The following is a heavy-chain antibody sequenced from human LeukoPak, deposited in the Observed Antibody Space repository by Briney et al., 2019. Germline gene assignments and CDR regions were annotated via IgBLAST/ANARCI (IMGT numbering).Heavy chain of an antibody. J-gene: IGHJ4*02. CDR3: AREPYDSSGTFDY. CDR2: IYYSGST. V-gene: IGHV4-59*01. D-gene: IGHD3-22*01. CDR1: GGSISSYY. Sequence: SETLSLTCTVSGGSISSYYWSWIRQSPGKGLEWIGYIYYSGSTNYNSSLKSRVTISVDTSKNQFSLKLSSVTAADTAVYYCAREPYDSSGTFDYWGQGTLVTVSS.